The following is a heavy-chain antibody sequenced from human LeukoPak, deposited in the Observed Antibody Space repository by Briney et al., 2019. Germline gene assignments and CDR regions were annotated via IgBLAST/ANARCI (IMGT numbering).Heavy chain of an antibody. CDR3: ARVATGIASEEDY. CDR1: GGSISGYH. D-gene: IGHD6-13*01. J-gene: IGHJ4*02. V-gene: IGHV4-59*01. CDR2: IYYSGSS. Sequence: SETLSLTCNVSGGSISGYHWSWIRQPPGKGLEWLGYIYYSGSSNYNPSLKCRVTMSADTSKNQFSLKLSSVTAADTAVYYCARVATGIASEEDYWGQGTLVTVSS.